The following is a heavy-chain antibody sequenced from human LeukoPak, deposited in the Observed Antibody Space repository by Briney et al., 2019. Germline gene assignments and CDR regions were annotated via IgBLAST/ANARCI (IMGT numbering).Heavy chain of an antibody. CDR3: ARYVYYDSGSPRLDY. V-gene: IGHV3-48*01. J-gene: IGHJ4*02. CDR2: MCRRGNII. D-gene: IGHD3-10*01. Sequence: PGGSLRLSCATSGFTLSDYNMKWVRQVPGRGLESVSYMCRRGNIIYYADSVKGRFTLSRDNAKNPLYLQMNRLRVEETGVYSCARYVYYDSGSPRLDYWGQGTLVTVSS. CDR1: GFTLSDYN.